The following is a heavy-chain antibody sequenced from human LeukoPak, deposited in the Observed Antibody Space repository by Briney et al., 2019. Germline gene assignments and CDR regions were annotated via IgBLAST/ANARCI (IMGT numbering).Heavy chain of an antibody. D-gene: IGHD3-16*01. CDR1: GDSISTSSYY. CDR2: IYYSGIT. Sequence: PSATLSLTCIVSGDSISTSSYYWGWVRQTPGKGLEWLGSIYYSGITHYNPSLKSRLTIYVDTSRNQFSLHLFSVTAADTAVFYCARSDYYDYRQIDYWGQGTLVTVSS. V-gene: IGHV4-39*01. CDR3: ARSDYYDYRQIDY. J-gene: IGHJ4*02.